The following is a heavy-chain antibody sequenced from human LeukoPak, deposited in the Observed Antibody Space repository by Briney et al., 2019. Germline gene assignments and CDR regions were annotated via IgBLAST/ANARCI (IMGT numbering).Heavy chain of an antibody. CDR2: ISGSGGST. V-gene: IGHV3-23*01. J-gene: IGHJ1*01. Sequence: GGSLRLSCAASGFTFSSYAMSWVRQAPGKGLEWVSAISGSGGSTYYADSVKGRFTISRDNSKYTLYLQMNSLRAEDTAVYYCAKVPYSSGWYGYFQHWGQGTLATVSS. CDR1: GFTFSSYA. CDR3: AKVPYSSGWYGYFQH. D-gene: IGHD6-19*01.